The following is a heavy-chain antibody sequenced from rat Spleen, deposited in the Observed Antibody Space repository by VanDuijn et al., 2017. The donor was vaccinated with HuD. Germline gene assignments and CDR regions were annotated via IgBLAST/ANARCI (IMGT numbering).Heavy chain of an antibody. V-gene: IGHV2S63*01. CDR2: MWSGGRT. D-gene: IGHD1-6*01. J-gene: IGHJ1*01. Sequence: EVQLKESGPGLVQPSQTLSLTCTVSGFSLTDYSVHWVRQPPGKGPEWMGVMWSGGRTAYNSAPKSRLSISRYTSKSQVFIKVKSLKTEDTGIYYCTRNRGTTDPYWYFDFWGPGTMVTVSS. CDR1: GFSLTDYS. CDR3: TRNRGTTDPYWYFDF.